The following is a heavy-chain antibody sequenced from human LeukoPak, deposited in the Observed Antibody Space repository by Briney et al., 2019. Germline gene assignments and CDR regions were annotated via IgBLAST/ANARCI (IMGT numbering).Heavy chain of an antibody. Sequence: SETLSLXCAVYGGSFSGYYWSWIRRPPGKGLESIGEINHSGSTNYNPSLKSRVTISVDTSKNQFSLKLSSVTAADTAVYYCARGPRLNSRRWFDPWGQGTLVTVSS. D-gene: IGHD3-3*01. CDR1: GGSFSGYY. CDR3: ARGPRLNSRRWFDP. J-gene: IGHJ5*02. CDR2: INHSGST. V-gene: IGHV4-34*01.